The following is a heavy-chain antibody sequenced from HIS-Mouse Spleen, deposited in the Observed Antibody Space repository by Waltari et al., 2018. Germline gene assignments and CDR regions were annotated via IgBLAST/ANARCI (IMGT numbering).Heavy chain of an antibody. J-gene: IGHJ3*02. CDR1: GGPISSSSYS. CDR2: IYYSGST. D-gene: IGHD3-10*01. V-gene: IGHV4-39*07. Sequence: QLQLQESGPGLVKPTETLSLTCTVSGGPISSSSYSWGWIRQPPGKGLEWIGSIYYSGSTYYNPSLKSRVTISVDTSKNQFSLKLSSVTAADTAVYYCAREFGLLPPISSRDYDAFDIWGQGTMVTVSS. CDR3: AREFGLLPPISSRDYDAFDI.